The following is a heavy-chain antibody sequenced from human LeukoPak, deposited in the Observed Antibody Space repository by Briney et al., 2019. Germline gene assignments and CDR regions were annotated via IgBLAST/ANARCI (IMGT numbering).Heavy chain of an antibody. Sequence: GGSLRLSCAASGFPFDTYPMNWVRQAPGKGLEWVASISSSNSFKNYADFVRGRFTTSRDNAQNSLYLQMSSLRAEDTGLYYCATMGEQWLLKDIWGQGTMVIVSS. V-gene: IGHV3-21*01. D-gene: IGHD6-19*01. CDR1: GFPFDTYP. J-gene: IGHJ3*02. CDR2: ISSSNSFK. CDR3: ATMGEQWLLKDI.